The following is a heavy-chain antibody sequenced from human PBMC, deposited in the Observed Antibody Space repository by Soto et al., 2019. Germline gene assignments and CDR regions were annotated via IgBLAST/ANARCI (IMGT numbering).Heavy chain of an antibody. V-gene: IGHV3-7*05. CDR2: IKQDGSEK. Sequence: EVQLVESGGGLVQPGGSLRLSCAASGFTFSSYWMSWVRQAPGKGLEWVANIKQDGSEKYYVDSVKGRFTISRDNAKNSLYLQMNSLRAEDTAVYYCAREDLLRYFDWLTGGYYYYGMDVWGQGTTVTVSS. CDR1: GFTFSSYW. D-gene: IGHD3-9*01. J-gene: IGHJ6*02. CDR3: AREDLLRYFDWLTGGYYYYGMDV.